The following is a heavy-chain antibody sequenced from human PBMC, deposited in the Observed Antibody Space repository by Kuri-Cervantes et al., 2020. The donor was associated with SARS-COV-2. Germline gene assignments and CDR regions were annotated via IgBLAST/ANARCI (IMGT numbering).Heavy chain of an antibody. CDR1: GFTFSSYA. CDR2: IYYSGST. CDR3: ARAPRYIVVVPAGGNWFDP. V-gene: IGHV4-39*01. Sequence: GSLRLSCAASGFTFSSYAMSWIRQPPGKGLEWIGSIYYSGSTYYNPSLKSRVTISVDTSKNQFSLKLSSVTAADTAVYYCARAPRYIVVVPAGGNWFDPWGQGTLVTVSS. J-gene: IGHJ5*02. D-gene: IGHD2-2*01.